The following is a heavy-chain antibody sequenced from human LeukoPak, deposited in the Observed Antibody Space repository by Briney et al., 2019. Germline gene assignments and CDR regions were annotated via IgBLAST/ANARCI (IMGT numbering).Heavy chain of an antibody. J-gene: IGHJ4*02. CDR3: ARGNLYYYDSSGYPPAY. V-gene: IGHV3-64*01. Sequence: PGGSLRLSCAASGFTFSSYAMHWVRQAPGKGLEYVSAISSNGGSTYYANSVKGRFTISRDNSKNTLYLQMGSLRAEGMAVYYCARGNLYYYDSSGYPPAYWGQGTLVTVSS. CDR1: GFTFSSYA. D-gene: IGHD3-22*01. CDR2: ISSNGGST.